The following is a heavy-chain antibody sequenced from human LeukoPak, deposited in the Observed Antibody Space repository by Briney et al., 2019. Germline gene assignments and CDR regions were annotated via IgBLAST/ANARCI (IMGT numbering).Heavy chain of an antibody. CDR1: GFTFSSYA. D-gene: IGHD3-3*01. Sequence: GGSLRLSCSASGFTFSSYAMTWVRQAPGKGLEWVSTISGRGDLEFYTESVKGRFTISRDHSKNTVHVQMDSLRAEDTAIYYCAREGDFWSGYPIDHYYYMDVWGKGTTVTVTS. CDR3: AREGDFWSGYPIDHYYYMDV. CDR2: ISGRGDLE. J-gene: IGHJ6*03. V-gene: IGHV3-23*01.